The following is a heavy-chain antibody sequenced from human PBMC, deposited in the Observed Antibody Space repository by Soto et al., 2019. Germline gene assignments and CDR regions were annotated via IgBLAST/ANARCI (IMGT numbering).Heavy chain of an antibody. Sequence: EVQLVESGGGLVQPGGSLRLSCAASGFTFDDYAMHWVRQAPGKGMEWVSGISWNSANMNYVDSVKARFTISRDNAKHSLSLQMNSLREEDTALYYCVKDISGRGSYYYYYGMDVW. CDR1: GFTFDDYA. CDR2: ISWNSANM. CDR3: VKDISGRGSYYYYYGMDV. V-gene: IGHV3-9*01. D-gene: IGHD3-16*01. J-gene: IGHJ6*01.